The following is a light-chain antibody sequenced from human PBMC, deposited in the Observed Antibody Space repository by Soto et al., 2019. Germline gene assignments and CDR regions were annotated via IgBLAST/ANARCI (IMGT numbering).Light chain of an antibody. Sequence: QSVLTQPASVSGSPGQTVTISCTGNSSDVGSYNDVSWYQQYPGTAPKLMIYDVINRPSGVSYRFSGSKSGSTASLTISGLQAEDEADYCRSSDSTISAHVVFGGGTKVTVL. V-gene: IGLV2-14*01. CDR3: SSDSTISAHVV. J-gene: IGLJ2*01. CDR2: DVI. CDR1: SSDVGSYND.